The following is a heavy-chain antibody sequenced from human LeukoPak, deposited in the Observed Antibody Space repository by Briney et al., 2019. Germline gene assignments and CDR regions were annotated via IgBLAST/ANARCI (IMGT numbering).Heavy chain of an antibody. V-gene: IGHV1-69*01. CDR1: GGTFSSYA. D-gene: IGHD2-21*01. J-gene: IGHJ4*02. CDR2: IIPIFGTT. Sequence: SVKVSCKASGGTFSSYAIDWVRQAPGQGLEWMGGIIPIFGTTNYAQKFQGRVTITAVESMRTAYMELSSLRSEDTGVYYCARSPRVMTAPKDYWGQGTLVTVSS. CDR3: ARSPRVMTAPKDY.